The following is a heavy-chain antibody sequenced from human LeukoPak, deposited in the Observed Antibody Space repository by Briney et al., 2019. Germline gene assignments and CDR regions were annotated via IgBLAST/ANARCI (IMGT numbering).Heavy chain of an antibody. CDR1: GLTFSSYE. CDR3: ARVYRRYFDY. Sequence: GGSLRLSCAASGLTFSSYEMNWVRQAPGKGLEWVSYISSSSSSIYYADAVKGRFTISRDNAKNSLYLQMNSLRAEDTAVYYCARVYRRYFDYWGQGTLVTVSS. V-gene: IGHV3-48*01. CDR2: ISSSSSSI. J-gene: IGHJ4*02. D-gene: IGHD1-14*01.